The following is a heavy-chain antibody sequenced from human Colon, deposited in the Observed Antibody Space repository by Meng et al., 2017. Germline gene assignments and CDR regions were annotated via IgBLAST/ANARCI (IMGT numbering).Heavy chain of an antibody. J-gene: IGHJ4*02. Sequence: GESLKISLKASGYSFPNYWIGWARQMSGKGLEWLGIIYPDDSDTRISPSFRGRVTISTDNSINTDYLQWSSLEASDTAIYYCVGGDMTGQQRLLHWYVVQWGQGTLVTVSS. D-gene: IGHD4-17*01. CDR1: GYSFPNYW. CDR3: VGGDMTGQQRLLHWYVVQ. V-gene: IGHV5-51*01. CDR2: IYPDDSDT.